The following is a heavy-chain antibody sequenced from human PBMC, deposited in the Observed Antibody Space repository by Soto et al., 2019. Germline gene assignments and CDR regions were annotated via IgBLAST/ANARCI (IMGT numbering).Heavy chain of an antibody. CDR1: GFTFSSYW. Sequence: GGSLRLSCAASGFTFSSYWMSWVRQAPGKGLEWVANIKQDGSEKYYVDSVKGRFTISRDNAKNSLYLQMNSLRAEDTAVYYCARVESRNYYYMDVWGKGTTVTVSS. D-gene: IGHD3-3*01. V-gene: IGHV3-7*01. CDR2: IKQDGSEK. CDR3: ARVESRNYYYMDV. J-gene: IGHJ6*03.